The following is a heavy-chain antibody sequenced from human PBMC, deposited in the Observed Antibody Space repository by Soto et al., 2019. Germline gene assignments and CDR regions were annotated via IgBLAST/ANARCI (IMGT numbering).Heavy chain of an antibody. D-gene: IGHD1-26*01. J-gene: IGHJ6*02. V-gene: IGHV4-31*03. Sequence: PSETLSFTGTVSVGSSSSGCYYWRWRLEHPGKDLEWIGYIYKIGSTYYNRSLKSRVTISVDTSKNQFSLKVSSVTAADTALYYCARDRVGATSAGYYYYGMDVCGQGTP. CDR1: VGSSSSGCYY. CDR2: IYKIGST. CDR3: ARDRVGATSAGYYYYGMDV.